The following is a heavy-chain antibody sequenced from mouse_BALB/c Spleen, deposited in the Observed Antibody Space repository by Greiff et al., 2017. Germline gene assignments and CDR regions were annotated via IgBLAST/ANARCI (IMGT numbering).Heavy chain of an antibody. CDR3: ARDMDGYAMDY. Sequence: EVQLQESGGGLVQPGGSLRLSCATSGFTFTDYYMSWVRQPPGKALEWLGFIRNKANGYTTEYSASVKGRFTISRDNSQSILYLQMNTLRAEDSATYYCARDMDGYAMDYWGQGTSVTVSS. J-gene: IGHJ4*01. V-gene: IGHV7-3*02. CDR1: GFTFTDYY. CDR2: IRNKANGYTT.